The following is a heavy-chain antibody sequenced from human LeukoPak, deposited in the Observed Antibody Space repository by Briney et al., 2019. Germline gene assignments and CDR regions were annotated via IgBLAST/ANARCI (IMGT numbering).Heavy chain of an antibody. V-gene: IGHV3-15*01. CDR2: ISSKTNGETT. CDR3: TTADLLF. Sequence: GGSLRLSCAASGFTFTNAWMSWVRQAPGKGLEWVGRISSKTNGETTDYVAPVKGRFTISRDDSRNTLYLQMNSLKSEDTAVYHCTTADLLFWGQGALVTVSS. CDR1: GFTFTNAW. J-gene: IGHJ4*02.